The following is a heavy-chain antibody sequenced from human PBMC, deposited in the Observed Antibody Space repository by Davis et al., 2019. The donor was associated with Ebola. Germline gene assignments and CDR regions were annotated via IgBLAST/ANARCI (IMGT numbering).Heavy chain of an antibody. CDR2: VYNSGGT. J-gene: IGHJ5*01. CDR1: GGSISSHY. Sequence: PGGSLRLSCTVSGGSISSHYWNWIRQPPGKGLEWIGYVYNSGGTNYNPSLKSRVTISVDTSKNQFSLNLSSVTAADTAVYYCARRVETTLGGSYNWFDSWGQGTLVTVSS. CDR3: ARRVETTLGGSYNWFDS. D-gene: IGHD1-26*01. V-gene: IGHV4-4*08.